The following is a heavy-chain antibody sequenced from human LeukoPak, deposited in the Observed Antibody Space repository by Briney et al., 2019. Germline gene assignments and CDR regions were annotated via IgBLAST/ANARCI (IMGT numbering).Heavy chain of an antibody. V-gene: IGHV1-2*02. Sequence: ASVKVSCKASGYTFTDSYMHWVRQAPGQGLEWMGWINPNSGGTNYAQKFQGRVTMTRDTSISTAYMELSRLRSDDTAVYYCARYCSSTSCFGMDVWGQGTTVTVSS. CDR3: ARYCSSTSCFGMDV. D-gene: IGHD2-2*01. CDR2: INPNSGGT. J-gene: IGHJ6*02. CDR1: GYTFTDSY.